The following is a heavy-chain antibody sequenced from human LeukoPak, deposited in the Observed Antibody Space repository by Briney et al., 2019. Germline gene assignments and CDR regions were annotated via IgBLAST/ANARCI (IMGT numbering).Heavy chain of an antibody. Sequence: ASVKVSCKASGYTFTGYYMHWVRQAPGQGLEWMGWINPNSGGTNYAQKFKGRVAMTRDTSISTAYMELSRPRSDDTAVYYCARLHRSRSGSYFFGYWGQGTLVTVSS. J-gene: IGHJ4*02. V-gene: IGHV1-2*02. D-gene: IGHD1-26*01. CDR3: ARLHRSRSGSYFFGY. CDR2: INPNSGGT. CDR1: GYTFTGYY.